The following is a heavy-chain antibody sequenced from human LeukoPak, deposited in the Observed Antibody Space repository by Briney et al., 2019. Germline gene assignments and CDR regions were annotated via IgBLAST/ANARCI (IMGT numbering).Heavy chain of an antibody. Sequence: GGSLRLSCAASGFTFSSHWMSWVRQAPGKGLEWVANIKKDGSEKYYVDSVKGRFTISRDNAKTSLYLQMNSLRAEDTAVYYCARDLSGVTGYTYGRGIDYWGQGTLVTVSS. J-gene: IGHJ4*02. CDR3: ARDLSGVTGYTYGRGIDY. V-gene: IGHV3-7*01. D-gene: IGHD5-18*01. CDR1: GFTFSSHW. CDR2: IKKDGSEK.